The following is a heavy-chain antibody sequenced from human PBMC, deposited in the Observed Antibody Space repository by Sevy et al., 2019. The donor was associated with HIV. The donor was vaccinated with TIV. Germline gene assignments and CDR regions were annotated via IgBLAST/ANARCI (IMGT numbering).Heavy chain of an antibody. CDR1: GYTFTSYG. CDR2: ISAYNGNK. Sequence: ASVKVSCKASGYTFTSYGISWVRQAPGQGLEWMGWISAYNGNKNYAQRLQGRVTMTTDTSTSTAYMELRSLRSDDTAVYYCARDGYLGTESYYFDYWGQGTLVTVSS. D-gene: IGHD7-27*01. V-gene: IGHV1-18*01. CDR3: ARDGYLGTESYYFDY. J-gene: IGHJ4*02.